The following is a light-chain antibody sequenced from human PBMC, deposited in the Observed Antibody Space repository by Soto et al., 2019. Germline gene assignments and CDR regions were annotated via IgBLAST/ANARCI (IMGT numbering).Light chain of an antibody. CDR1: QTLSSN. J-gene: IGKJ5*01. V-gene: IGKV3-11*01. Sequence: EIVMTQSPATLSVSPGERATLSCRASQTLSSNLAWYQQKPGQAPRLLIYDASNRATGIPARFSGSGSGTDFTLTISSLEPEDFAVYYCQQRSSWPITFGQGTRLEI. CDR2: DAS. CDR3: QQRSSWPIT.